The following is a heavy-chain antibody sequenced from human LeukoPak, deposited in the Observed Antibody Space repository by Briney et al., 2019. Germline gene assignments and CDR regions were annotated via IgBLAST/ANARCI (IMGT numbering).Heavy chain of an antibody. CDR2: INHSGST. J-gene: IGHJ4*02. D-gene: IGHD4-17*01. Sequence: SETLSLTCAVCGGSFSGYYWSWIRQPPGKGLEWIGEINHSGSTNYNPSLKSRVTISVDTSKNQFSLKLSSVTAADTAVYYCARGPDYGDYSDYWGQGTLVTVSS. CDR1: GGSFSGYY. V-gene: IGHV4-34*01. CDR3: ARGPDYGDYSDY.